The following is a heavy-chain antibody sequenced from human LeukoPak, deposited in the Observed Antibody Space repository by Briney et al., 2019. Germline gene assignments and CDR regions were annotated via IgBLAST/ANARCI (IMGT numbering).Heavy chain of an antibody. V-gene: IGHV3-23*01. D-gene: IGHD3-22*01. CDR3: VTFYYDSGGSYFHY. Sequence: GGSLRLSCAASGFTFSTYEMNWVRQAPGKGLESVSAIRGSGGSTYYADSAKGRFTISRDDSKSTLYLQMNSLRAEDTAVYHCVTFYYDSGGSYFHYWGQGTLVTVSS. CDR2: IRGSGGST. CDR1: GFTFSTYE. J-gene: IGHJ4*02.